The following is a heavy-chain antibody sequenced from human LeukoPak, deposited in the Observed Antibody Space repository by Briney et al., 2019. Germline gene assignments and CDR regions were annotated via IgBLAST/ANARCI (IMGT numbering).Heavy chain of an antibody. CDR3: AKTSSGDSYYYYMDV. CDR2: ISGSGGST. Sequence: GGSLRLSCAASGFTFSSYAMSWVRQAPGKGLEWVSAISGSGGSTYYADSVKGRFIISRDNSKNTLYLQMNSLRAEDTAVYYCAKTSSGDSYYYYMDVWGKGTTVTVSS. D-gene: IGHD7-27*01. CDR1: GFTFSSYA. V-gene: IGHV3-23*01. J-gene: IGHJ6*03.